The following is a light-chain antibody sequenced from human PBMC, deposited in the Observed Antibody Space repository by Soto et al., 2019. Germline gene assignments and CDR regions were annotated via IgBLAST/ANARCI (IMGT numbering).Light chain of an antibody. J-gene: IGKJ3*01. V-gene: IGKV3-20*01. CDR3: QYYGSSPVT. CDR1: QSFSSSY. CDR2: GAS. Sequence: EIVLTQSPGTLSLSPGERATLSCRASQSFSSSYLAWYQQKPGQAPRLLIYGASSRTTGIADSFSGSVSGTDFILTISRLEPEDFAVYYCQYYGSSPVTFGPGTKVDIK.